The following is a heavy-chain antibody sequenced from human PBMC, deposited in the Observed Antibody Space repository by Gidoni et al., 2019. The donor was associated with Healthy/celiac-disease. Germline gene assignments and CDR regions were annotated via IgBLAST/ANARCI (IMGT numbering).Heavy chain of an antibody. CDR2: IYSGGST. CDR1: GFTVSSNY. Sequence: EVQLVETGGGLIQPGGSLRLSCAASGFTVSSNYMSWVRQAPGKGLEWVPVIYSGGSTYYADSVKGRFTISRDNSKNTLYLQMNSLRAEDTAVYYCARDKGVDYYYYGMDVWGQGTTVTVSS. V-gene: IGHV3-53*02. D-gene: IGHD2-15*01. J-gene: IGHJ6*02. CDR3: ARDKGVDYYYYGMDV.